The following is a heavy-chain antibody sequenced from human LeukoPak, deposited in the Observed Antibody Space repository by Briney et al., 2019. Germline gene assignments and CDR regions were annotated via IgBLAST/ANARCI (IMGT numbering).Heavy chain of an antibody. V-gene: IGHV3-49*03. J-gene: IGHJ6*02. Sequence: GGSLRLSCTASGFTFGDYAMSWFRQAPGKGLEWVGFIRRKASGGTTEYAASVKGRFTISRDDSKTIAYLQMNSLRTEDTAVYYCARDYWGEYGMDVWGQGTTVTVSS. D-gene: IGHD7-27*01. CDR3: ARDYWGEYGMDV. CDR1: GFTFGDYA. CDR2: IRRKASGGTT.